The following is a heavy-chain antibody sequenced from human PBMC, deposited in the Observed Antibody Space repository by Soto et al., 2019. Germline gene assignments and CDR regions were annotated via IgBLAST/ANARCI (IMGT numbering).Heavy chain of an antibody. CDR1: GYSFTSYW. Sequence: PGESLKISCKGSGYSFTSYWIGWVRQMPGKGLEWMGIIYPGDSDTRYSPSFQGQVTISAGKSISTAYLQWSSLKASDTAMYYCARHGDPRSSGWLGWFDPWGQGTLVTVSS. CDR3: ARHGDPRSSGWLGWFDP. V-gene: IGHV5-51*01. J-gene: IGHJ5*02. CDR2: IYPGDSDT. D-gene: IGHD6-19*01.